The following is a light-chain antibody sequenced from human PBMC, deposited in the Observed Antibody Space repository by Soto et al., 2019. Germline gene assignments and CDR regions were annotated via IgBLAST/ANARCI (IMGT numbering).Light chain of an antibody. CDR1: QSVSSY. CDR2: AAS. Sequence: IVLTQSPATLSLSPGERATLSCRASQSVSSYLAWYQQRPGQPPRLLIYAASNRATGIPARFSGSGSGTDFTLTISSLEPEDSAVYYCQQRSNWPPYTFGQGTKLEIK. CDR3: QQRSNWPPYT. J-gene: IGKJ2*01. V-gene: IGKV3-11*01.